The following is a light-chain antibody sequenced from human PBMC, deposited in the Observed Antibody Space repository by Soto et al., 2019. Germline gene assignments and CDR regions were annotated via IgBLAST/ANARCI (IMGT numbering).Light chain of an antibody. Sequence: ENVLTQSPSTLSLSPRKRATLYWRASRSVGSYLAWYQHKPGQAPRLLISDASSRATGIPARFSGSGSGTDFTLTISRLEPEDFAVYYCQQYDGWSLTFGEGTKVDI. CDR2: DAS. CDR3: QQYDGWSLT. CDR1: RSVGSY. V-gene: IGKV3-11*01. J-gene: IGKJ4*01.